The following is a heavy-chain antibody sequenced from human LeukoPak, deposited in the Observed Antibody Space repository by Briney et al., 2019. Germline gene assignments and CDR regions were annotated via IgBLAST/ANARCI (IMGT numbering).Heavy chain of an antibody. D-gene: IGHD3-16*01. V-gene: IGHV1-3*01. CDR3: ARHGGIIRYYYGMDV. Sequence: ASVKVSCKASGYTFTSYAMHWVRQAPGQRLEWMGWINPGNGNTRYSQKIQGRVTITRDTSASTAYMELSSLRSEDTAVYYCARHGGIIRYYYGMDVWGQGTTVTVSS. CDR2: INPGNGNT. J-gene: IGHJ6*02. CDR1: GYTFTSYA.